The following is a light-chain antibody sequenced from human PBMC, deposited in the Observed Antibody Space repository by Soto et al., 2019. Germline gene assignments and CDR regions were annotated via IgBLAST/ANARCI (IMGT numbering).Light chain of an antibody. CDR2: GAS. CDR3: QQYNNWIWT. J-gene: IGKJ1*01. V-gene: IGKV3-15*01. Sequence: EIVLTQSPATLSLSPGERAALSCGSSQSVSSNYLAWYQQKPGLAPRLLIYGASTRATGIPARFSGSGSGTEFNLTISRLQSEDFAVYECQQYNNWIWTFGQGTKVDIK. CDR1: QSVSSN.